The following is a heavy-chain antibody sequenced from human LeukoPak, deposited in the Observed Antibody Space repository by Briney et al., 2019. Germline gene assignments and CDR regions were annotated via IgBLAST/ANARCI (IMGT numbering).Heavy chain of an antibody. J-gene: IGHJ4*02. CDR3: ASRACRSTSCYYY. CDR2: INTDGSST. V-gene: IGHV3-74*01. D-gene: IGHD2-2*01. CDR1: GFTFSTYW. Sequence: GGSLRLSCAASGFTFSTYWMHWVRQAPGKGLVWVSRINTDGSSTDYADSVKGRFTISRDNAKNTLYLQMNSLRAEDTAVYYCASRACRSTSCYYYWGQGTLVTVSS.